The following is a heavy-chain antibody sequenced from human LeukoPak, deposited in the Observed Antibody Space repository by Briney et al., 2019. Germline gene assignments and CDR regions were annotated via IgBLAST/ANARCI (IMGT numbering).Heavy chain of an antibody. J-gene: IGHJ4*02. V-gene: IGHV4-39*01. CDR3: ARRSSSFDY. D-gene: IGHD6-13*01. CDR2: IYYSGST. CDR1: GGSISSSSYY. Sequence: SETLSLTCTVSGGSISSSSYYWGWIRQPPGKGLEWIGSIYYSGSTYYNPSLKSRVTISVDTSKDQFSLKLSSVTAADTAVYYCARRSSSFDYWGQGTLVTVSS.